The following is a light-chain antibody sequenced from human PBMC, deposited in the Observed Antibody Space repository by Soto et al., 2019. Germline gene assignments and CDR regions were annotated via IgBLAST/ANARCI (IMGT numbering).Light chain of an antibody. Sequence: ENVLTQSPGTLSLFPGERATLSCKASQSITLNYLAWYQQKPGQAPRLLISGASSRATGIPDRFSGSGSGTDFNLTLSRLAPEDFAVYYCQPYGSSPYTFGQGNKVE. CDR3: QPYGSSPYT. V-gene: IGKV3-20*01. J-gene: IGKJ2*01. CDR1: QSITLNY. CDR2: GAS.